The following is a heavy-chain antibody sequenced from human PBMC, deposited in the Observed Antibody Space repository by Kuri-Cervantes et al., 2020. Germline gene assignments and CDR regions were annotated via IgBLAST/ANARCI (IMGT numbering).Heavy chain of an antibody. CDR3: ARGRDGYNN. D-gene: IGHD5-24*01. Sequence: GESLKISCAASGFTFSNAWMSWVRQAPGKGLEWVSYISSSGSTIYYADSVKGRFTISRDNAKNSLYLQVNSLGDEDTAVYYCARGRDGYNNWGQGTLVTVSS. J-gene: IGHJ4*02. V-gene: IGHV3-11*04. CDR2: ISSSGSTI. CDR1: GFTFSNAW.